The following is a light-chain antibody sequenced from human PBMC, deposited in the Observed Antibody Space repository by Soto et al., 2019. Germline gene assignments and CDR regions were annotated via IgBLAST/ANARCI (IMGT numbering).Light chain of an antibody. Sequence: IVLTQAPATLSFSPGERATLSFRASQSVSIYLAWYQQKPGQAPRLLIYVASTRATGIPARFSGSGSGTEFTLIISSLQSEDSAVYYCQQYNSWLWTFGQGTQVDIK. CDR3: QQYNSWLWT. CDR1: QSVSIY. CDR2: VAS. J-gene: IGKJ1*01. V-gene: IGKV3-15*01.